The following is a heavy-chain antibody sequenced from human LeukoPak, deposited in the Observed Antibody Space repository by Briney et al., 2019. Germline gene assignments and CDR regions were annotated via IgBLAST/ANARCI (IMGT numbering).Heavy chain of an antibody. Sequence: PGGSLRLSCAASGFTFSSYWMHWVRQAPGKGLVWVSRINSDGSSTSYADSVKGRFTISRDNAKNTLYLQMNSLRADDTAVYYCARGRYSGSYFDYWGQGTLVTVSS. D-gene: IGHD1-26*01. J-gene: IGHJ4*02. CDR3: ARGRYSGSYFDY. CDR1: GFTFSSYW. V-gene: IGHV3-74*01. CDR2: INSDGSST.